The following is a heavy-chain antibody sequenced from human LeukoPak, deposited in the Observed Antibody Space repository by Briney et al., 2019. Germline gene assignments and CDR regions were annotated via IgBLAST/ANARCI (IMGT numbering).Heavy chain of an antibody. J-gene: IGHJ6*03. CDR1: GGSISGSY. V-gene: IGHV4-4*07. CDR3: ARGTYGSGSRVYYYYYMDV. D-gene: IGHD3-10*01. Sequence: PSETLSLTCTVSGGSISGSYWSWIRQPAGKGLEWIGRINPTGSTNYNPSLKSRVTISVDKSKNQFSLQLSSVTAADTAVYYCARGTYGSGSRVYYYYYMDVWGKGTTVTVSS. CDR2: INPTGST.